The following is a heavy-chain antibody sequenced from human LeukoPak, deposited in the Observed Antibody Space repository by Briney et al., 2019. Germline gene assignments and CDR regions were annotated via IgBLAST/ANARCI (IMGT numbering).Heavy chain of an antibody. CDR2: ISYDGSNK. D-gene: IGHD2-15*01. CDR1: GFTFSSYA. Sequence: GGSLRLSCAASGFTFSSYAMRWVRQAPGKGLEWVAVISYDGSNKYYADSVKGRFTISRDNSKNTLYLQMNSLRAEDTAVYYCARDTSGLILNPPFDYWGQGTLVTVSS. V-gene: IGHV3-30-3*01. J-gene: IGHJ4*02. CDR3: ARDTSGLILNPPFDY.